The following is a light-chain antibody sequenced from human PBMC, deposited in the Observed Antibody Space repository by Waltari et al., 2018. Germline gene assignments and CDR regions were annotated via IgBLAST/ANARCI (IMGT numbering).Light chain of an antibody. CDR1: QSVARNH. J-gene: IGKJ2*01. Sequence: EVVLTQSPGTLSLSPGERATLSCRASQSVARNHLAWYQKKPGQAPRHLIYGASSRVTGIPDRFSGSGSGTDFTLTISRLEPEDFAVYYCQQYGSWYIFGQGTKLEIK. CDR2: GAS. CDR3: QQYGSWYI. V-gene: IGKV3-20*01.